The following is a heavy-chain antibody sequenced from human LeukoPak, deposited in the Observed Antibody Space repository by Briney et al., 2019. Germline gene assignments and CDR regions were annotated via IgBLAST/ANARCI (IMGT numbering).Heavy chain of an antibody. V-gene: IGHV3-21*01. D-gene: IGHD3-3*01. Sequence: GGSLRPSCAASGFTFSSYSMNWVRQAPGKGLEWVSSISSSSSYIYYADSVKGRFTISRDNAKNSLYLQMNSLRAEDTAVYYCARVKLRFLEMDVWGKGTTVTVSS. CDR3: ARVKLRFLEMDV. CDR2: ISSSSSYI. J-gene: IGHJ6*04. CDR1: GFTFSSYS.